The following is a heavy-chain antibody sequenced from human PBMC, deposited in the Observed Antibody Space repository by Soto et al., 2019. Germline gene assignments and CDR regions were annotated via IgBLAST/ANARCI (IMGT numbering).Heavy chain of an antibody. V-gene: IGHV3-21*01. CDR1: GFTFSSYS. J-gene: IGHJ5*02. CDR3: ASSGVGYSYGYGWFDP. CDR2: ISSSSSYI. Sequence: EVQLVESGGGLVKPGGSLRLSCAASGFTFSSYSMNWVRQAPGKGLEWVSSISSSSSYIYYADSVKGQFTISRDNAKNSLYLQMNSLRAEDTAVYYCASSGVGYSYGYGWFDPWGQGTLVTVSS. D-gene: IGHD5-18*01.